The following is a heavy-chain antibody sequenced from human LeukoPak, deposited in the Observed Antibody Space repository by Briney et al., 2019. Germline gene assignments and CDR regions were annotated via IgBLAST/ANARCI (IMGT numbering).Heavy chain of an antibody. V-gene: IGHV1-24*01. D-gene: IGHD3-3*01. CDR2: FDPEDGGT. CDR1: GYTLTELS. Sequence: ASVKVSCKVSGYTLTELSMHWVRQAPGKGLEWMGGFDPEDGGTIYAQKFQGRVTMTEDTSTSTAYMELSRLRSEDTAVYYCARDFMAGITIFGVVLRNYYYYMDVWGKGTTVTVSS. J-gene: IGHJ6*03. CDR3: ARDFMAGITIFGVVLRNYYYYMDV.